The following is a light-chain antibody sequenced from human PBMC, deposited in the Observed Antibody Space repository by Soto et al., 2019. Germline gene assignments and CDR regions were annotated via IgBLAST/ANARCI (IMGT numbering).Light chain of an antibody. V-gene: IGKV1-39*01. J-gene: IGKJ3*01. CDR3: QQSYSTPQST. CDR1: QDIGTF. CDR2: AAS. Sequence: DFQMTQSPSSLSASVGDTVTISCRASQDIGTFLNWYQQKPGKAPKLLIYAASYVLSGLSSRFSSRRSGTEFTLTIITLQPKDSATYYCQQSYSTPQSTVGPGTKVYMK.